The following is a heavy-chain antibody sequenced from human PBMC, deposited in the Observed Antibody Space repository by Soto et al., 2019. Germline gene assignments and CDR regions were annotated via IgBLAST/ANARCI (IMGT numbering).Heavy chain of an antibody. J-gene: IGHJ4*02. V-gene: IGHV3-53*01. CDR1: GFTVSNNY. Sequence: EVQLVESGGGLIQPGGSLRLSCAVSGFTVSNNYMSWVRQAPGKGLEGVSVIYSGGYTAYGDSVKGRFTISRDNSKNTLSLKKNTRRPAAPAGFYWARQPGGGGYWGQGTLVTVSS. D-gene: IGHD3-10*01. CDR3: ARQPGGGGY. CDR2: IYSGGYT.